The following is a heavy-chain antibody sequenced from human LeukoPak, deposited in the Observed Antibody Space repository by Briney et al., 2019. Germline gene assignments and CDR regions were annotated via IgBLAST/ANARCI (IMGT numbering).Heavy chain of an antibody. J-gene: IGHJ5*02. CDR2: IYTSGST. CDR3: ARGPLTVTRGFDP. V-gene: IGHV4-4*07. D-gene: IGHD4-17*01. CDR1: GGSINIYY. Sequence: SETLSLTCTVSGGSINIYYWSWIRQPAGKGLEWIGRIYTSGSTHYNPSLKSRVTMSVDTSKNQFSLKLSSVTAADTAVYCCARGPLTVTRGFDPWGQGTLVTVSS.